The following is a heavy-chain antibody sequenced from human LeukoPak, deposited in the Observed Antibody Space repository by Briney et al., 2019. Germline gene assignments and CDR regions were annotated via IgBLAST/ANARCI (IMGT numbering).Heavy chain of an antibody. J-gene: IGHJ4*02. V-gene: IGHV4-34*01. CDR3: ARGRTKRITVVRGVIYFDY. D-gene: IGHD3-10*01. CDR2: INHSGST. Sequence: KASETLSLTCAVYGGSFSGYYWSWIRQPPGKGLEWIGEINHSGSTNYNPSLKSRVTISVDTSKNQFSLKLSSVTAADTAVYYCARGRTKRITVVRGVIYFDYWGQGTLVTVSS. CDR1: GGSFSGYY.